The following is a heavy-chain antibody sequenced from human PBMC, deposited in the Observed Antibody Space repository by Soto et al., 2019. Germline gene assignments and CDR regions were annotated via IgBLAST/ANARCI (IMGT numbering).Heavy chain of an antibody. CDR2: IYPSGRA. D-gene: IGHD5-18*01. CDR1: GGFITNHY. Sequence: QVQLQESGPRLVTPSETLTLTCSLSGGFITNHYWGWIRQPPGKGLEFIGRIYPSGRAHYNPSLQSRVTMSVDTSKNQFSPKVNSVTAADTAIYYCARDYDVNTAVDYWYFDLWGRGTLVTVSS. V-gene: IGHV4-4*07. CDR3: ARDYDVNTAVDYWYFDL. J-gene: IGHJ2*01.